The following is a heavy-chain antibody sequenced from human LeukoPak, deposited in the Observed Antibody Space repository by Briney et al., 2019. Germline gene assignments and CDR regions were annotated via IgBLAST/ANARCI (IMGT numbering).Heavy chain of an antibody. CDR2: ISGSGDST. J-gene: IGHJ4*02. V-gene: IGHV3-23*01. CDR3: ARATTVTTGFSY. D-gene: IGHD4-17*01. CDR1: GFTFSTYA. Sequence: SRGSLRLSCAASGFTFSTYAVNWVRQAPGKGLEWVSTISGSGDSTYYADSVKGRLTISRDNAKNSLYLQMNSLRAEDTAVYYCARATTVTTGFSYWGQGTLVTVSS.